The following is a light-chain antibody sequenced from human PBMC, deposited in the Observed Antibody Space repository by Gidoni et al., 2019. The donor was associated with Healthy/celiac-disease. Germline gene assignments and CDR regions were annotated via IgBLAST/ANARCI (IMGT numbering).Light chain of an antibody. CDR3: QQYYSYPPT. CDR2: AAS. CDR1: QGISSY. Sequence: AIRMTQSPSSFPASTGDRVTITRRASQGISSYLAWYQQKPGKAPKLLIYAASTLQSGVPSRFSGSGSGTDFTLTISCLQSEDFATYCCQQYYSYPPTFGQGTKLEIK. V-gene: IGKV1-8*01. J-gene: IGKJ2*01.